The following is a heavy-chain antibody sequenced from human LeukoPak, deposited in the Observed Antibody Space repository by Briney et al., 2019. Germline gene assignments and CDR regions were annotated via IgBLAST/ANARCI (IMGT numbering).Heavy chain of an antibody. J-gene: IGHJ4*02. Sequence: GGSLRLSCAASGFTFSSYWMTWVRQAPGKGLEWVSYISSSSAYTNYADSVKGRFTISRDNAKNSLSLQMNGLRAEDTAVYYCARARGMDDYGDFRIKWGQGTLVTVSS. CDR3: ARARGMDDYGDFRIK. D-gene: IGHD4-17*01. V-gene: IGHV3-21*05. CDR1: GFTFSSYW. CDR2: ISSSSAYT.